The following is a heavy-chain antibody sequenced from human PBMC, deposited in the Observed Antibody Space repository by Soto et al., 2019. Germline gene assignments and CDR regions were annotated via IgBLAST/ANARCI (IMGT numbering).Heavy chain of an antibody. CDR2: IYYSVST. CDR3: ARGGPIITGPDVGFDY. D-gene: IGHD1-20*01. CDR1: GGSISSYY. V-gene: IGHV4-59*01. J-gene: IGHJ4*02. Sequence: SETLSLTCTVSGGSISSYYWSWILQPPGKSLAWIGYIYYSVSTNYNPSLKSRVTISVDTSKNQFSLKLSSVTAADTAVYYCARGGPIITGPDVGFDYWGQGTLVTVSS.